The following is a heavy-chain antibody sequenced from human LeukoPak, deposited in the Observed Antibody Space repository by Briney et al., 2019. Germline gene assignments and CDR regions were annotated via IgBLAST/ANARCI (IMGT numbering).Heavy chain of an antibody. Sequence: SETLSLTCTVSGGSISSYYWSWIRQPPGKGLEWIGYIYYSGSTNYNPSLKSRVTISVDTSKNQFSLKLSSVTAADTAVYYCARDEGRDGYNSYWGQGTLVTVSS. J-gene: IGHJ4*02. CDR1: GGSISSYY. CDR3: ARDEGRDGYNSY. D-gene: IGHD5-24*01. CDR2: IYYSGST. V-gene: IGHV4-59*01.